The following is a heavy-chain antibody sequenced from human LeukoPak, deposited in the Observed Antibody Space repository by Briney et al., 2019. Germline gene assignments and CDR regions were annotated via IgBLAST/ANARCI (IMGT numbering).Heavy chain of an antibody. J-gene: IGHJ5*02. CDR3: AKDHTVVTPMAGWFDP. Sequence: PGGSLRLSCAASGFTFSRYFLAWVRQAPGKGLEWVSAISGSGGSTYYADSVKGRFTISRDNSKNTLYLQMNSLRAEDTAVYYCAKDHTVVTPMAGWFDPWGQGTLVTVSS. D-gene: IGHD4-23*01. CDR2: ISGSGGST. CDR1: GFTFSRYF. V-gene: IGHV3-23*01.